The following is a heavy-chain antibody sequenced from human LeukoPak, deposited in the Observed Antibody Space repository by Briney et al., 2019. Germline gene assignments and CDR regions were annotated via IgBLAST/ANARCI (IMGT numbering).Heavy chain of an antibody. D-gene: IGHD6-19*01. CDR1: GFTFSSYG. J-gene: IGHJ4*02. CDR2: ISGSGGST. Sequence: GGSLRLSCVASGFTFSSYGISWVRQAPGKGLEWVSAISGSGGSTYYADSVKGRFTISRDNSKNTLYLQMNSLRDEDTAVYYCARDRVAVSGTDYFDSWGQGTLVTVSS. V-gene: IGHV3-23*01. CDR3: ARDRVAVSGTDYFDS.